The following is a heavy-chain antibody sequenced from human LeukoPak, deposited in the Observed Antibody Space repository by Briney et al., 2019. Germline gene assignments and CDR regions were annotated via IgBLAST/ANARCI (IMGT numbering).Heavy chain of an antibody. J-gene: IGHJ4*02. CDR3: ARDPESGYHYFDY. D-gene: IGHD3-3*01. CDR1: GFTFSSYS. V-gene: IGHV3-48*01. Sequence: GGSLRLSCAASGFTFSSYSMNWVRQAPGKGLEWVSYINSGSSTTYYADSVKGRFTISKDNAKNSLFLQMNSLRAEDTAVYYCARDPESGYHYFDYWGQGTLVTVS. CDR2: INSGSSTT.